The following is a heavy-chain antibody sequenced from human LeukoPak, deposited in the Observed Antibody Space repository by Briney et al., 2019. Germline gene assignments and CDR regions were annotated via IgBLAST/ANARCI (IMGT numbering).Heavy chain of an antibody. J-gene: IGHJ3*02. V-gene: IGHV3-30*02. Sequence: GGSLRLSCAASGFTFTTYGMHWVRQAPGKGLEWVAFIQNDEIDKFYADSVKGRFTISRDNSKNTLYLQMNSLRAEDTAVYYCAKDGERATITGDAAFDIWGQGTMVTVS. D-gene: IGHD5-24*01. CDR3: AKDGERATITGDAAFDI. CDR2: IQNDEIDK. CDR1: GFTFTTYG.